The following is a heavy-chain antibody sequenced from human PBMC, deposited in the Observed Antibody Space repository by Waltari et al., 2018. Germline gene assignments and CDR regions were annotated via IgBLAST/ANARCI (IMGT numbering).Heavy chain of an antibody. CDR2: IIPIFGTA. J-gene: IGHJ6*03. CDR3: ARGDGGDSWHYYMDV. V-gene: IGHV1-69*06. CDR1: GGTRRSTA. D-gene: IGHD2-21*02. Sequence: VKLVQTGEEGKKAGAAAKGAGKAPGGTRRSTAHSCVRREEAQGLEWMGGIIPIFGTANYAQKFQGRVTITADNSTSTAYMELSSLRSEDTAVSYCARGDGGDSWHYYMDVWGKGTTVTVSS.